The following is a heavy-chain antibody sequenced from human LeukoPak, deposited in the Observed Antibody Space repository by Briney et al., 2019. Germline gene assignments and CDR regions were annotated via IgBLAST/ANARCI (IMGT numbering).Heavy chain of an antibody. CDR2: MNPNSGNT. CDR1: GYTFTSYD. CDR3: ARSLTYYYDSSSYKGHDAFDI. V-gene: IGHV1-8*01. D-gene: IGHD3-22*01. J-gene: IGHJ3*02. Sequence: PGASVKVSCKASGYTFTSYDINWVRQAPGQGLEWMGWMNPNSGNTGYAQKFQGRVTMTRNTSISTAYMELSSLRSEDTAVYYCARSLTYYYDSSSYKGHDAFDIWGQGTMVTVSS.